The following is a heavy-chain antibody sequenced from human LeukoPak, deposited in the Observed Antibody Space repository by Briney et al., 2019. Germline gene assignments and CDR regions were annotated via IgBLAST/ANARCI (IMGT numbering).Heavy chain of an antibody. CDR3: VTVVTSGFGY. J-gene: IGHJ4*02. Sequence: GESLKIPCNGSGYSLTSYWIGWVRQMPGKGLEWIGIIYPGDSDTRYGASFQGQVTISPDNSHSTPYLQWSSLKASDSGMYYCVTVVTSGFGYWGQGTLVTVSS. V-gene: IGHV5-51*01. CDR1: GYSLTSYW. CDR2: IYPGDSDT. D-gene: IGHD4-23*01.